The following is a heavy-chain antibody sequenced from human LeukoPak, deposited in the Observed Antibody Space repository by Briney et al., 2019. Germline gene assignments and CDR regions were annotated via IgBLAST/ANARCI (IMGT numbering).Heavy chain of an antibody. CDR2: IRYDGSNK. V-gene: IGHV3-30*02. CDR1: GFTFSSYG. Sequence: GGSLRLSCAASGFTFSSYGMHWVRQAPGKGLEWVAFIRYDGSNKYYADSVKGRFTISRDNSKNTLYLQMNSLRAEDTAVYYCAKDGTLRFLAHYYYYMDVWGKGTTVTVSS. CDR3: AKDGTLRFLAHYYYYMDV. J-gene: IGHJ6*03. D-gene: IGHD3-3*01.